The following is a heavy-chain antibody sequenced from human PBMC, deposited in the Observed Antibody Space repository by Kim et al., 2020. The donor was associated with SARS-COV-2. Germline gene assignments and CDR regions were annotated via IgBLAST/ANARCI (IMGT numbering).Heavy chain of an antibody. V-gene: IGHV4-39*01. D-gene: IGHD6-13*01. CDR2: IYYSGST. CDR1: GGSISSSSYY. Sequence: SQTLSLTCTVSGGSISSSSYYWGWIRQPPGKGLEWIGSIYYSGSTYYNPSLKSRVTISVDTSKNQFSLKLSSLTAADTAVYYCAGNVDSTSSKAFDIWGQGTMVTVSS. J-gene: IGHJ3*02. CDR3: AGNVDSTSSKAFDI.